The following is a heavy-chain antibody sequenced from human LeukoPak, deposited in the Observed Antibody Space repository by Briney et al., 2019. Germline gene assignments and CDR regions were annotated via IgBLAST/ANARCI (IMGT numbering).Heavy chain of an antibody. V-gene: IGHV3-11*04. CDR3: AKDRRFGSGWKLFDS. J-gene: IGHJ4*02. D-gene: IGHD6-19*01. CDR1: GFTFSDYY. Sequence: GGSLRLSCAASGFTFSDYYMSWIRQAPGKGLEWVSYISSSGSTIYYADSVKGRFTISRDNAKNSLYLQMNSLRAEDTALYYCAKDRRFGSGWKLFDSWGQGTLVTVSS. CDR2: ISSSGSTI.